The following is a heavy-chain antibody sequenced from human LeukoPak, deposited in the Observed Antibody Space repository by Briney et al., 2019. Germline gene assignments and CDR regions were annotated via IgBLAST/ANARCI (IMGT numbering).Heavy chain of an antibody. CDR1: GGSISSDS. Sequence: SETLSLTCTVSGGSISSDSWSWIRQSAGKELEWIGHIFTSGSINYNPSLRSRVTMSVDTSKNQFSLQLSSVTAADTAVYYCASTLGYGWFDPWGQGTLVTFSS. J-gene: IGHJ5*02. CDR3: ASTLGYGWFDP. CDR2: IFTSGSI. V-gene: IGHV4-4*07. D-gene: IGHD1-1*01.